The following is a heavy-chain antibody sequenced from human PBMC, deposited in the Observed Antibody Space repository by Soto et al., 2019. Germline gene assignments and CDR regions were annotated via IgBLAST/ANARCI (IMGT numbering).Heavy chain of an antibody. D-gene: IGHD3-3*01. Sequence: ASVKVSCKASGYNFTNYYIHWVRQSPGQGLEWMGIINPSGDTTRYAQKIQGRVTMTRDPSTSTVYMELSSLRSEDTAVHYWAKDIRGIRFVEWTPFGGMDVWGLGAAVTVSS. V-gene: IGHV1-46*01. CDR2: INPSGDTT. J-gene: IGHJ6*02. CDR1: GYNFTNYY. CDR3: AKDIRGIRFVEWTPFGGMDV.